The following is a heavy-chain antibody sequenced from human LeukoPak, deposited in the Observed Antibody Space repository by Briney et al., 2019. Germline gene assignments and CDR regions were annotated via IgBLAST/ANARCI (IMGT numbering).Heavy chain of an antibody. CDR2: ISPYNGNT. V-gene: IGHV1-18*01. D-gene: IGHD4-17*01. Sequence: GASVKVSFKASGYTFTIYGVSWVRQAPGQGLEWMGWISPYNGNTNYVQKLQGGVTITTDTFTSTAYMELRSLRSDHTAVYHCARDWLHYGDVENWFDPWGQGTLVTVSS. CDR3: ARDWLHYGDVENWFDP. J-gene: IGHJ5*02. CDR1: GYTFTIYG.